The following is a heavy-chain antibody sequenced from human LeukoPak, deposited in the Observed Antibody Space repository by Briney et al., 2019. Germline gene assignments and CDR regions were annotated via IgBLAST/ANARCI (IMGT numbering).Heavy chain of an antibody. CDR3: ARDQSNPGILVAGSYDY. Sequence: PGGSLRLSCAASGFTFSRYWMSWVRQAPGKGLEWVANIQQGGSEKYYVDSVKGRFTISRDNTKNSLYLQINSLRAEDTAVYYCARDQSNPGILVAGSYDYWGQGTLVTVSS. V-gene: IGHV3-7*01. J-gene: IGHJ4*02. CDR2: IQQGGSEK. D-gene: IGHD6-19*01. CDR1: GFTFSRYW.